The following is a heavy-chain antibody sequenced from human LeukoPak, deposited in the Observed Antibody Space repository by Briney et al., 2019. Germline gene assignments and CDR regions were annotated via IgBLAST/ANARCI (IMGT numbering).Heavy chain of an antibody. D-gene: IGHD5-24*01. Sequence: SETLSLTCTVSGGSISSSSYYWGWIRQPPGKGLEWIGRIYYSGSTYYNPSLKSRVTISVDTSKNQFSLKLSSVTAADTAVYYCARLIRDGYNFDYWGQGTLVTVSS. V-gene: IGHV4-39*01. J-gene: IGHJ4*02. CDR2: IYYSGST. CDR1: GGSISSSSYY. CDR3: ARLIRDGYNFDY.